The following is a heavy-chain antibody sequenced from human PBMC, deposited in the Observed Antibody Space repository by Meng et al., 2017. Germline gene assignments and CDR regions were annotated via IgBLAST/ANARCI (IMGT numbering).Heavy chain of an antibody. Sequence: QVDFVHVGVDEKKPGAQVNVSCKASGYTFTSYSRNWVRQAPGQGLEWMGWINTNTGNPTYAQGFTGRFVFSLDTSVSTAYLQISSLKAEDTAVYYCAREGRVDFDYWGQGTLVTVSS. CDR3: AREGRVDFDY. V-gene: IGHV7-4-1*02. J-gene: IGHJ4*02. CDR2: INTNTGNP. D-gene: IGHD1-26*01. CDR1: GYTFTSYS.